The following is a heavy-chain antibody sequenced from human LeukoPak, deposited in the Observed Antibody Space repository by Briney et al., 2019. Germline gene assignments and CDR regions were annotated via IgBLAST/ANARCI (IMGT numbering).Heavy chain of an antibody. CDR2: VSGSATKT. CDR3: AKDRRAMIIPTGGFD. Sequence: GGSLRLSCAASGFTFSSYSMNWVRQAPGKGLEWVAGVSGSATKTYYADSVKGRFTISRDKSKSTLYLHMDNLRPEDTAVYYCAKDRRAMIIPTGGFDWGQGTLVTVSS. J-gene: IGHJ4*02. D-gene: IGHD3-22*01. V-gene: IGHV3-23*01. CDR1: GFTFSSYS.